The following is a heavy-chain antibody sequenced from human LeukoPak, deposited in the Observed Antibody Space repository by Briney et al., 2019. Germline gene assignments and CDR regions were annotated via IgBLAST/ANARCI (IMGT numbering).Heavy chain of an antibody. J-gene: IGHJ4*02. D-gene: IGHD4-23*01. CDR1: GFTLSDYY. V-gene: IGHV3-11*01. Sequence: GGSLRLSCAASGFTLSDYYMSWIRQAPGKGLERVSYISSSGSTIYYADSVKGRFTISRDNAKNSLYLQMNSLRAEDTAVYYCARYQGSVTVVTPSPLDYWGQGTLVTVSS. CDR3: ARYQGSVTVVTPSPLDY. CDR2: ISSSGSTI.